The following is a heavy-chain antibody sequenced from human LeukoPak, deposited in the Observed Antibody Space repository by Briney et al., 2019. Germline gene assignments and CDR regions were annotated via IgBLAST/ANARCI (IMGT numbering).Heavy chain of an antibody. Sequence: PGGSLRLSCAASGFTFSSYAMSWVRQAPGKGLEWVSAISGSGGSTYYADSVKGRFTISRDNSKNTLYLQMNSLRAEDTAVYYCAKAPQSYYDFWSGPLDHWGQGTLVTVSS. J-gene: IGHJ4*02. CDR2: ISGSGGST. D-gene: IGHD3-3*01. CDR1: GFTFSSYA. CDR3: AKAPQSYYDFWSGPLDH. V-gene: IGHV3-23*01.